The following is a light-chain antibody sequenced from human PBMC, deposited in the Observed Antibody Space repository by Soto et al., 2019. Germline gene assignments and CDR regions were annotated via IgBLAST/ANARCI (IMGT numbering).Light chain of an antibody. V-gene: IGLV2-14*01. CDR1: RSDIGDSNF. Sequence: QSVLTQPASVSGSPGQSVTISCTGPRSDIGDSNFISWYQHSPGKAPRLLIYEVNNRASGVSRRFSGSKAGNTASLTISGLLDDDEADYFCASFRSGTILVFGSGTKLTVL. CDR3: ASFRSGTILV. J-gene: IGLJ1*01. CDR2: EVN.